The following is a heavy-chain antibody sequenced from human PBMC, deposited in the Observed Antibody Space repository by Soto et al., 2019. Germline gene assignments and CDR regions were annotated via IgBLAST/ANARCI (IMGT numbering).Heavy chain of an antibody. J-gene: IGHJ4*02. CDR1: GFTFSTHT. CDR3: AKGLDRASLDF. V-gene: IGHV3-23*01. D-gene: IGHD1-1*01. CDR2: LTADSDDT. Sequence: EVQLLESGGTLVQPGGSLRLSCVASGFTFSTHTMNWVRQAPGKGLEWVSRLTADSDDTSYADSIKGRFIISRDNSKNTLYLPMNSLRAEDTAIYYCAKGLDRASLDFWGQGALVTVSS.